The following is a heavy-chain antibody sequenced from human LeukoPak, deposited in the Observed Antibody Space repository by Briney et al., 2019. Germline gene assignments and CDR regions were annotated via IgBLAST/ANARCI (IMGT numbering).Heavy chain of an antibody. Sequence: ASVKVSCKASGYTFTSYYMHWVRQAPGQGLEWMGWINPNSGGTNYAQKFQGRVTMTRDTSISTAYMELSRLRSDDTAVYYCARGRGLLWFGELLDFDYWGQGTLVTVSS. CDR3: ARGRGLLWFGELLDFDY. D-gene: IGHD3-10*01. V-gene: IGHV1-2*02. J-gene: IGHJ4*02. CDR2: INPNSGGT. CDR1: GYTFTSYY.